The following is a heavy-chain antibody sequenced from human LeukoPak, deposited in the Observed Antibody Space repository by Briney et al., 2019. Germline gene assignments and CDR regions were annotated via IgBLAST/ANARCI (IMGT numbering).Heavy chain of an antibody. CDR1: GHTFTSYG. CDR3: ARNYDSSGWDPQNWFDP. J-gene: IGHJ5*02. D-gene: IGHD3-22*01. CDR2: ISAYNGNT. V-gene: IGHV1-18*01. Sequence: VASVKVSCKASGHTFTSYGISWVRQAPGQGLEWMGWISAYNGNTNYAQKLQGRVTMTTDTSTSTAYMELRSLRSDDTAVYYCARNYDSSGWDPQNWFDPWGQGTLVTVSS.